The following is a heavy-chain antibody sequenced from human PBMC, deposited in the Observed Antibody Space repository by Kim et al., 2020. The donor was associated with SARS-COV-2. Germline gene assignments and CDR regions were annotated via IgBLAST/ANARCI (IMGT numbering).Heavy chain of an antibody. D-gene: IGHD3-10*01. V-gene: IGHV4-59*01. CDR1: GGSISDYY. CDR2: IYFSGNT. Sequence: SETLSLTCTVSGGSISDYYWSWIRQPPGKRLEWIGYIYFSGNTNYNPSLKSRVTISIDTSANQFSLDLASVTAADTALYYCARGGTSGSSKHFFDYWGQG. J-gene: IGHJ4*02. CDR3: ARGGTSGSSKHFFDY.